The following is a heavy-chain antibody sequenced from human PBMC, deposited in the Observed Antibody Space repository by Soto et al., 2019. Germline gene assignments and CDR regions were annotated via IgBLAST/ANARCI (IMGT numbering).Heavy chain of an antibody. CDR1: GASISTSY. J-gene: IGHJ3*02. D-gene: IGHD7-27*01. CDR2: VHYSGTT. V-gene: IGHV4-59*01. CDR3: AREGNLGAFDI. Sequence: SETLSLTCTVSGASISTSYWSWIRQSPGKGLEWIAYVHYSGTTNYNPSLKSRVTISVDTSKNQFSLKLSSVTAADTAVYYCAREGNLGAFDIWGQGTMVTVSS.